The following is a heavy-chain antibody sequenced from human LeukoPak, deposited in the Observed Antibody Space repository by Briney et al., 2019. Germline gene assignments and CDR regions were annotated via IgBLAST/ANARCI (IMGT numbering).Heavy chain of an antibody. V-gene: IGHV1-69*05. Sequence: SVKVSCKASGGTFSSYAISWVRQAPGQGLEWMGGIIPIFGTANYAQKFQGRVTITRDMSTSTAYMELSSLRSEDTAVYYCAIDTYSSSSVFFDYWGQGTLVTVSS. CDR2: IIPIFGTA. J-gene: IGHJ4*02. CDR3: AIDTYSSSSVFFDY. CDR1: GGTFSSYA. D-gene: IGHD6-6*01.